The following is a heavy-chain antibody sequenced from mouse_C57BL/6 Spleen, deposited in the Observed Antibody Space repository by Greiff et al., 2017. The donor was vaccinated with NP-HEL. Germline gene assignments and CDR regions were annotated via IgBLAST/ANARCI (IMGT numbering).Heavy chain of an antibody. J-gene: IGHJ1*03. CDR2: ISDGGSYH. CDR1: GFTFSSYA. V-gene: IGHV5-4*01. CDR3: ARDTTVVGRYFDV. D-gene: IGHD1-1*01. Sequence: EVMLVESGGGLVKPGGSLKLSCAASGFTFSSYAMSWVRQTPEKRLEWVATISDGGSYHYYPDNVKGRFPILSDHAKNNLYLQMSHLKSEDTAMYYCARDTTVVGRYFDVWGTGTTVTVSS.